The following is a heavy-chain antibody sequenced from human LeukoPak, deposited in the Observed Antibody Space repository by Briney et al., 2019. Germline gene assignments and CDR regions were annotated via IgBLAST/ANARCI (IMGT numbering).Heavy chain of an antibody. CDR3: AKGTQWELLRSYFQH. V-gene: IGHV3-7*03. J-gene: IGHJ1*01. CDR2: IKQDGSEK. Sequence: GGSLRLSCAASGFTFSSYWMSWVRQAPGKGLEWVANIKQDGSEKYYVDSVKGRFTISRDNAKNSLYLQMNSLRAEDTALYYCAKGTQWELLRSYFQHWGQGTLVTVSS. CDR1: GFTFSSYW. D-gene: IGHD1-26*01.